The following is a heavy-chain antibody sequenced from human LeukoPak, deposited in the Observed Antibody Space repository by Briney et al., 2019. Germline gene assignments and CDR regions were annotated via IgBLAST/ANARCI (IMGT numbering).Heavy chain of an antibody. Sequence: SVKVSCKASGYTFTSYGISWVRQAPGQGLEWMGGIIPIFGTANYAQKFQGRVTITADESTSTAYMELSSLRSEDTAVYYCARDYRVAAAGTSGIDYWGQGTLVTVSS. CDR2: IIPIFGTA. CDR1: GYTFTSYG. V-gene: IGHV1-69*13. CDR3: ARDYRVAAAGTSGIDY. D-gene: IGHD6-13*01. J-gene: IGHJ4*02.